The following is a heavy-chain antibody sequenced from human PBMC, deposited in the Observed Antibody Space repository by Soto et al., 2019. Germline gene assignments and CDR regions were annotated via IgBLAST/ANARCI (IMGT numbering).Heavy chain of an antibody. J-gene: IGHJ4*02. CDR2: INHSGST. Sequence: PSETLSLTCAVYGGSFSGYYWSWIRQPPGKGLEWIGEINHSGSTNYNPSLKSRVTISVDTSKNQFSLKLSSVTAADTAVYYCARGRKVLRFLEWLPKCDFDYWGQGTLVTVSS. CDR3: ARGRKVLRFLEWLPKCDFDY. D-gene: IGHD3-3*01. CDR1: GGSFSGYY. V-gene: IGHV4-34*01.